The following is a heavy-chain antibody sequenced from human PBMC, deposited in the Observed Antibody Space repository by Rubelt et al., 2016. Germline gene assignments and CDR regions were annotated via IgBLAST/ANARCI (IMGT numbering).Heavy chain of an antibody. Sequence: QLLLQESGPRVVKPSETLSLTCTVSNDSVSSSRFYWGWIRQPPGKGLEWIGYIYYSGSTYYNPSLKSRVTISVDTSKNQFSLKLSSVTAADTAVYYCARVGSYRFAFDYWGQGTLVTVSS. D-gene: IGHD3-16*02. CDR2: IYYSGST. J-gene: IGHJ4*02. CDR1: NDSVSSSRFY. V-gene: IGHV4-31*03. CDR3: ARVGSYRFAFDY.